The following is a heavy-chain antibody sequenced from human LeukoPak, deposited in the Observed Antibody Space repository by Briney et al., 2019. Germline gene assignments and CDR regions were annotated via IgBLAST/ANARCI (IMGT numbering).Heavy chain of an antibody. J-gene: IGHJ4*02. Sequence: GRSLRLSCAASGFTFSSYAMHWVRQAPGKGLEWVAVISYDGSNKYYADSVKGRFTISRDNSKNMLYLQMNSLRAEDTAVYYCAKSGIRFLEWVPYYFDYWGQGTLVTASS. V-gene: IGHV3-30-3*02. CDR2: ISYDGSNK. D-gene: IGHD3-3*01. CDR1: GFTFSSYA. CDR3: AKSGIRFLEWVPYYFDY.